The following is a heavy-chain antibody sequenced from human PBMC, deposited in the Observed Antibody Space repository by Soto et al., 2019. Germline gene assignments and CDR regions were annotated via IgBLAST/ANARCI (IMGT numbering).Heavy chain of an antibody. V-gene: IGHV1-46*01. CDR3: ARVVPSTSIYCLDV. J-gene: IGHJ6*02. CDR1: GYHFTSYH. D-gene: IGHD2-21*01. Sequence: ASVKVSCKAPGYHFTSYHLYWVRQAPGQGLEWMGMINPGVGSTSYAQKFQGRVTMTWHTSTRTAYMDVRSLRSEDTALYFCARVVPSTSIYCLDVCGQGTTVPASS. CDR2: INPGVGST.